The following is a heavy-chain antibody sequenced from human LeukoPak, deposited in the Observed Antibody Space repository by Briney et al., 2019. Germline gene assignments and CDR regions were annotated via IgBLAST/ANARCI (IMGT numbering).Heavy chain of an antibody. J-gene: IGHJ4*02. CDR3: ARDEVGGSYAY. D-gene: IGHD1-26*01. Sequence: GGSLRLSCAASGFTFSSYWMHWVRQAPGKGLVWVSRINSDGSSTSYADSVKGRFTISRDNAKNSLYLQMNSLRAEDTAVYYCARDEVGGSYAYWGQGTLVTVSS. V-gene: IGHV3-74*01. CDR1: GFTFSSYW. CDR2: INSDGSST.